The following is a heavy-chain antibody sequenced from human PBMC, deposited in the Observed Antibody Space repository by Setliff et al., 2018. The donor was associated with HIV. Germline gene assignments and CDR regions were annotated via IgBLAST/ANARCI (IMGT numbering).Heavy chain of an antibody. V-gene: IGHV3-9*01. CDR2: ISWKSGKI. D-gene: IGHD2-21*02. CDR3: AKAYGGDSLKDGSDI. Sequence: SLRLSCAASGFTFDDYAMHWVRQAPGKGLEWVSGISWKSGKIGYADSVKGRFTISRDNAKNSLYLQMNSLRPEDTAVYYCAKAYGGDSLKDGSDIWGQGTMVTVSS. J-gene: IGHJ3*02. CDR1: GFTFDDYA.